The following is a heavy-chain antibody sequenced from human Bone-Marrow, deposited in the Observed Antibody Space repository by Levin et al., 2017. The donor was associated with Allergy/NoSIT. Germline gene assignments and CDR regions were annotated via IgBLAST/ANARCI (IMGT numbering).Heavy chain of an antibody. CDR3: ARPGLEAAPFGWFDP. J-gene: IGHJ5*02. Sequence: GESLKISCAASGFTFSSYGMHWVRQAPGKGLEWVAVIWYDGSNKYYADSVKGRFTISRDNSKNTLYLQMNSLRAEDTAVYYCARPGLEAAPFGWFDPWGQGTLVTVSS. D-gene: IGHD6-13*01. V-gene: IGHV3-33*01. CDR2: IWYDGSNK. CDR1: GFTFSSYG.